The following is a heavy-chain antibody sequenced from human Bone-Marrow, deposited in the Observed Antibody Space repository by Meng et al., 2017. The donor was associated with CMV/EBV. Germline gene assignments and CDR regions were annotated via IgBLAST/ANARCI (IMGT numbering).Heavy chain of an antibody. CDR1: GFTFSSYW. J-gene: IGHJ4*02. CDR3: ARDRSNCFEY. CDR2: IKQDGSDK. Sequence: GESLQISCAASGFTFSSYWMSWVRQAPGKGLEWVANIKQDGSDKHYADSVKGRFTISRDNSKNTLYLQMNSLRAEDTAVYYCARDRSNCFEYWGQGNRVNGAS. D-gene: IGHD3-10*01. V-gene: IGHV3-7*01.